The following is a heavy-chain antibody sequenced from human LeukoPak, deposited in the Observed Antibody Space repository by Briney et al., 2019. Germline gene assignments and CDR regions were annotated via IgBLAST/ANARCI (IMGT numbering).Heavy chain of an antibody. CDR2: IYYSGST. V-gene: IGHV4-31*03. CDR3: ARESGAARYFDY. J-gene: IGHJ4*02. CDR1: GGSISRGGFY. Sequence: SETLSLTCTVSGGSISRGGFYWSWIRQHPGKGLEWIGYIYYSGSTYYNPSLKSRVTISVDTSKNQFPLKLSSVTAADTAVYYCARESGAARYFDYWGQGTLVTVSS. D-gene: IGHD6-6*01.